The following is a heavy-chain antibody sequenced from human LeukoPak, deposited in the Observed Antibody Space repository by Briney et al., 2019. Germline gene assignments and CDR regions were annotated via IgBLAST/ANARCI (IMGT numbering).Heavy chain of an antibody. CDR3: AGHIGGSSGLDS. V-gene: IGHV4-59*08. D-gene: IGHD6-6*01. CDR2: IFFTGYT. J-gene: IGHJ4*02. Sequence: PSETLSLTCSVSDGSMNAYYWTWIRQPPGKGLEWIGHIFFTGYTKCNPSLRSRVTISLDTSKNQFSLRLTSVTAADTAVYYCAGHIGGSSGLDSWGPGTLVFVSS. CDR1: DGSMNAYY.